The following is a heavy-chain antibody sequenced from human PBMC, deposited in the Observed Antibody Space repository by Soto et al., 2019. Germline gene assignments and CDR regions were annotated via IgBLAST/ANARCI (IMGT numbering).Heavy chain of an antibody. V-gene: IGHV3-23*05. CDR1: GFTFSTYA. Sequence: EVQLLESGGGWVQPGGSLRLSCAASGFTFSTYAMTWVRLAPGRGLEWVLGIKSSGSPTDYPESVKGRFTISRDNLMNTLFLDMNGLRAEDTAIYYCAKTPRGGASGDWYFALWGRGTLVTVSS. J-gene: IGHJ2*01. CDR2: IKSSGSPT. D-gene: IGHD3-10*01. CDR3: AKTPRGGASGDWYFAL.